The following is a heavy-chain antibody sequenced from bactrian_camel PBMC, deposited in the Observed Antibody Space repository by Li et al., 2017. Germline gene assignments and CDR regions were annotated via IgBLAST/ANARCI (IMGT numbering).Heavy chain of an antibody. Sequence: HVQLVESGGGSVQAGGSLRLSCKVSGHSRGSNCVGWYRLPPGRAPAEREGIAHIHTTSGATTYVDSVRGRFTISRDNAEMSVYLQMDSLKPEDSGMYYCAIGVGSWQCPIAPQPYPHWGQGTQVTVS. J-gene: IGHJ4*01. CDR3: AIGVGSWQCPIAPQPYPH. CDR1: GHSRGSNC. CDR2: IHTTSGAT. D-gene: IGHD5*01. V-gene: IGHV3S53*01.